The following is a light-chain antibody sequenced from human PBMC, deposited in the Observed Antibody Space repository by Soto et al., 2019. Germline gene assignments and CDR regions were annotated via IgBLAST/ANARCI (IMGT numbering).Light chain of an antibody. Sequence: EIVMTQSPATLSVSPGERATLSCRASQNINNNLAWYQQKPGQVPRLLIYHASTGATGIPARFSGSGSGTALTLTISSAQSEEFAVYGCQQYNDWPLTFGGGTKVEIK. J-gene: IGKJ4*01. V-gene: IGKV3-15*01. CDR2: HAS. CDR3: QQYNDWPLT. CDR1: QNINNN.